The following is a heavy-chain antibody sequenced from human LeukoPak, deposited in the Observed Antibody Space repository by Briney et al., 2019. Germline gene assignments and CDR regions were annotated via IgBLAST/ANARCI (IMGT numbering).Heavy chain of an antibody. V-gene: IGHV3-30*03. D-gene: IGHD3-22*01. J-gene: IGHJ3*02. CDR1: GFTFSSYG. CDR2: ISYDGSNK. CDR3: ARMDDSSGYYDAFDI. Sequence: GRSLRLSCAASGFTFSSYGMHWVRQAPGKGLEWVAVISYDGSNKYYADSVKGRFTISRDNSKNTLYLQMNSLRAEDTAVYYCARMDDSSGYYDAFDIWGQGTMVTVSS.